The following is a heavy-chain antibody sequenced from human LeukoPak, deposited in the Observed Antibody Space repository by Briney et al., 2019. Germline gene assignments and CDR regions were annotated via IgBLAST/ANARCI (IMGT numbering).Heavy chain of an antibody. J-gene: IGHJ4*02. D-gene: IGHD3-22*01. CDR3: ARGDSSGYYFPDY. CDR1: GFTFSRYE. V-gene: IGHV3-48*03. CDR2: ISSSGSTI. Sequence: GGSLRLSCAASGFTFSRYEMNWVRQAPGKGLEWVSYISSSGSTIYYADSVKGRFTTSRDTAKNSLYLQMNSLRAEDTGVYYCARGDSSGYYFPDYWGQGTLVTVSS.